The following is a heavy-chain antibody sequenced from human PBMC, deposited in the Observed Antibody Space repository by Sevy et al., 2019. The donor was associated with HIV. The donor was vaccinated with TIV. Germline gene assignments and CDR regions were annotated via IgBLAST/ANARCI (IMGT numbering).Heavy chain of an antibody. CDR1: GFTFSNAW. Sequence: GGSLRLSCAASGFTFSNAWMSWVRQAPGKGLEWVGRIKSKTDGGTTDYAAPVKGRFTISRDDSKNTLYQQMNSLKTEDTAVYYCTTDTAMGGDDYYYYYGMDVWGQGTTVTVSS. D-gene: IGHD5-18*01. J-gene: IGHJ6*02. CDR2: IKSKTDGGTT. V-gene: IGHV3-15*01. CDR3: TTDTAMGGDDYYYYYGMDV.